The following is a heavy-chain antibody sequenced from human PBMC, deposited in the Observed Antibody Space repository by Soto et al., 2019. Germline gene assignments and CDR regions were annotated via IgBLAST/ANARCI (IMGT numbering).Heavy chain of an antibody. V-gene: IGHV3-21*01. Sequence: GGSLRLSCAASGFTFSSYSMNWVRQAPGKGLEWVSSISSSSSYIYYADSVKGRFTISRDNAKNSLYLQMNSLRAEDTAVYYCARESGEVATTHYFDYWGQGTLVTVSS. D-gene: IGHD5-12*01. J-gene: IGHJ4*02. CDR3: ARESGEVATTHYFDY. CDR2: ISSSSSYI. CDR1: GFTFSSYS.